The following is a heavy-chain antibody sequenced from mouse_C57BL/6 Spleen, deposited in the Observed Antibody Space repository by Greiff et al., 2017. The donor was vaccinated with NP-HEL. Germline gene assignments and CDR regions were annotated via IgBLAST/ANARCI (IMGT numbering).Heavy chain of an antibody. CDR3: ASPLITTVVADDY. CDR1: GYTFTSYT. D-gene: IGHD1-1*01. Sequence: QVQLQQSGAELARPGASVKMSCKASGYTFTSYTMHWVKQRPGQGLEWIGYINPSSGYIKYNQKFKDKATLTADKSSSTAYMQLSSLTSEDSAVYYCASPLITTVVADDYWGQGTTLTVSS. CDR2: INPSSGYI. J-gene: IGHJ2*01. V-gene: IGHV1-4*01.